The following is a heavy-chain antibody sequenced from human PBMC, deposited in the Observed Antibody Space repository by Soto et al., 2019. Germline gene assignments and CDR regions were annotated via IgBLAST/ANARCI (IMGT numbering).Heavy chain of an antibody. CDR2: IIPIFGTA. Sequence: SVKVSCKASGGTFSSYAISWVRQAPGQGLEWMGGIIPIFGTANYAQKFQGRVTITADESTSTAYMELSSLRSEDTAVYYCASYSYYDILTGYYPVDYWGQGTLVTVSS. CDR1: GGTFSSYA. V-gene: IGHV1-69*13. CDR3: ASYSYYDILTGYYPVDY. D-gene: IGHD3-9*01. J-gene: IGHJ4*02.